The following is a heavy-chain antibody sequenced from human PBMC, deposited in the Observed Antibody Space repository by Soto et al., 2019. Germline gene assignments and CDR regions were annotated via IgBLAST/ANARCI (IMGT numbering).Heavy chain of an antibody. V-gene: IGHV3-30*18. CDR1: GFTCSSHG. CDR2: VSNDGSNK. D-gene: IGHD3-22*01. CDR3: AKEWVYDSSGWSGDY. J-gene: IGHJ4*02. Sequence: QVQLVESGGGVVQPGRSLRLSCEASGFTCSSHGMHWVRQAPGKGLVWVAVVSNDGSNKYYADSVKGRVTISRDNSKNTLYLQMNSLRAEDTAVYYCAKEWVYDSSGWSGDYWGQGTLVTVSS.